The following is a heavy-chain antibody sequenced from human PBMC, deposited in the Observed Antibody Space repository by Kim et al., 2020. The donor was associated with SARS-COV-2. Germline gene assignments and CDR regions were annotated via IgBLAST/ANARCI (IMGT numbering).Heavy chain of an antibody. CDR3: AREMGYPTTVTDYYYGMDV. D-gene: IGHD4-4*01. CDR2: ISSSSSTI. J-gene: IGHJ6*02. V-gene: IGHV3-48*02. CDR1: GFTFSSYS. Sequence: GGSLRLSCAASGFTFSSYSMNWVRQAPGKGLEWVSYISSSSSTIYYADSVKGRFTISRDNAKNSLYLQMNSLRDEDTAVYYCAREMGYPTTVTDYYYGMDVWGQGTTVTVSS.